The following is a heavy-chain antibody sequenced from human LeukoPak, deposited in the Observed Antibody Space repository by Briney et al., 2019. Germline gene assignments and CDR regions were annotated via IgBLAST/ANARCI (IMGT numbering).Heavy chain of an antibody. Sequence: GGFLRLSCAASGFTFSSYAMHWGRQAPGKGLEWVAVISYDGSNNYYADSVKGRFTISRDNSKNTLYLQMNSLRAEDTAVYYCARDWTFTRFSGSHPCAVDVCGQGIMVTVSS. CDR3: ARDWTFTRFSGSHPCAVDV. J-gene: IGHJ3*01. CDR1: GFTFSSYA. V-gene: IGHV3-30-3*01. CDR2: ISYDGSNN. D-gene: IGHD3-10*01.